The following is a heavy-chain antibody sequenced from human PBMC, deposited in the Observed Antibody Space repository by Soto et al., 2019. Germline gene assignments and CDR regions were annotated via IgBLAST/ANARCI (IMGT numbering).Heavy chain of an antibody. CDR1: GGSITNYY. CDR3: ARHGFGPLHGLVDV. CDR2: INYDGYS. Sequence: QVQLQESGPGLVKPSETLSLTCTVSGGSITNYYCSWFRQPPGKGLEWIGYINYDGYSAYNLSLKGRVALSMDASKTQSSRMLESVTATDTAVYDCARHGFGPLHGLVDVWGPGTTVIVSS. D-gene: IGHD3-10*01. J-gene: IGHJ6*02. V-gene: IGHV4-59*08.